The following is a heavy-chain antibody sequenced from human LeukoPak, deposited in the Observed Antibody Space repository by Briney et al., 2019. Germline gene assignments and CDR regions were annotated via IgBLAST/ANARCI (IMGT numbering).Heavy chain of an antibody. CDR1: GFTLSSYA. CDR2: ISVSGNT. V-gene: IGHV3-23*01. CDR3: ARDNYDFWSGYYTGIYYFDY. J-gene: IGHJ4*02. Sequence: GGSLRLSCAASGFTLSSYAMSWVRQGPGKGLEWVSAISVSGNTYHADSVKGRFTISRDSSKSTLYLQMNSLRAEDTAVYYCARDNYDFWSGYYTGIYYFDYWGQGTLVTVSS. D-gene: IGHD3-3*01.